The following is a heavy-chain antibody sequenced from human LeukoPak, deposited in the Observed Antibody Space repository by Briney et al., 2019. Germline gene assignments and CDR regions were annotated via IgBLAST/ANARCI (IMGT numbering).Heavy chain of an antibody. V-gene: IGHV4-4*02. CDR2: IYDSGST. CDR1: GGSISSSWW. Sequence: PSETLPLTCAVSGGSISSSWWRSWVRQSPGKGLEGMGEIYDSGSTNYNPSLKSRVTISVDKSKNQFSLKLSSVTAADTAVYYCARRMHDYGDYRTHIDYWGQGSLVTVSS. CDR3: ARRMHDYGDYRTHIDY. J-gene: IGHJ4*02. D-gene: IGHD4-17*01.